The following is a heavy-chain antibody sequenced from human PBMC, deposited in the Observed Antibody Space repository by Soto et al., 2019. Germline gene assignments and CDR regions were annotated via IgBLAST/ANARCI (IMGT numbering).Heavy chain of an antibody. CDR3: AREKFGDDFDY. Sequence: QVQLVESGGGVVQPGRSPRLSCAASGFTFTNYAMHWVRQAPGKGLEWVAIIWYDGSNKYYADSVKGRFTISRDNSKNTLYLQMNSLRAEDTAVYYCAREKFGDDFDYWGQGTLVTVSS. CDR2: IWYDGSNK. CDR1: GFTFTNYA. D-gene: IGHD2-21*02. V-gene: IGHV3-33*01. J-gene: IGHJ4*02.